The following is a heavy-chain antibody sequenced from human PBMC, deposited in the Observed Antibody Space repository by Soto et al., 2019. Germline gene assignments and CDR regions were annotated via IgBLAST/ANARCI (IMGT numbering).Heavy chain of an antibody. CDR1: GFTYSSYA. CDR2: ISGSGGST. V-gene: IGHV3-23*01. CDR3: AKGTYYDILTGYYYYYGMDV. Sequence: LRLSCAASGFTYSSYAMSSVRQAPGKGLEWVSAISGSGGSTYYADSVKGRFTISRDNSKNTLYLQMNSLRAEDTAVYYCAKGTYYDILTGYYYYYGMDVWGQGTTVTVSS. J-gene: IGHJ6*02. D-gene: IGHD3-9*01.